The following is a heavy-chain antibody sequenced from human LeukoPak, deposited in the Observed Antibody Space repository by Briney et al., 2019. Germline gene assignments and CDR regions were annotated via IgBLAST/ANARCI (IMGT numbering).Heavy chain of an antibody. J-gene: IGHJ4*02. CDR3: ARDNYYYDSSGYYHFDY. D-gene: IGHD3-22*01. CDR1: GFTFSDYY. CDR2: ISSNGSTI. V-gene: IGHV3-11*04. Sequence: GGSLRLSCAASGFTFSDYYMSWIRQAPGKGLEWVSYISSNGSTIYYADSVKGRFTISRDNAKNSLYLQMNSLRAEDTAVYYCARDNYYYDSSGYYHFDYWGQGTLVTVSS.